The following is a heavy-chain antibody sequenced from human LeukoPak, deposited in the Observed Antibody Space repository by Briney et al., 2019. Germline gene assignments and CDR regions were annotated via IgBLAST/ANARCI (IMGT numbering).Heavy chain of an antibody. CDR1: GFTVSSNS. V-gene: IGHV3-53*01. Sequence: PRGSLRLSCAASGFTVSSNSLSWVRQAPGKGLEWVSFIYSGGSTHYADSVKGRFTISRDNSKNTLYLQMNSLRAEDTAVYYCASTRDYAFDIWGQGTMVTVSS. J-gene: IGHJ3*02. CDR3: ASTRDYAFDI. CDR2: IYSGGST.